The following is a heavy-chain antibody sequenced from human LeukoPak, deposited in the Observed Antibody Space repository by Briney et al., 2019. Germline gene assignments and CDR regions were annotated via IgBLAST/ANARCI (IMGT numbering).Heavy chain of an antibody. D-gene: IGHD4-23*01. CDR2: IYYSGST. J-gene: IGHJ4*02. CDR3: ARYIGYGGKRIDY. V-gene: IGHV4-39*07. Sequence: SETLSLTCTVSGASISSSNYYWGWIRQPPGKGLEWIGSIYYSGSTYYNPSLKSRVTISVDTSKNQFSLKLSSVTAADTAVYYCARYIGYGGKRIDYWGQGTLVTVSS. CDR1: GASISSSNYY.